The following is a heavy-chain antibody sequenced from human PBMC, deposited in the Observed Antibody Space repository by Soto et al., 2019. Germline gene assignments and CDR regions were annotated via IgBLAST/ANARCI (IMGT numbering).Heavy chain of an antibody. J-gene: IGHJ6*04. CDR3: AGGGAPGDV. CDR2: IIPILGIA. D-gene: IGHD2-2*01. CDR1: GGTFSSYT. Sequence: QVQLVQSGAEVKKPGSSVKVSCKASGGTFSSYTISWVRQAPGQGLEWMGRIIPILGIANYAQKFQGRVTITADKSTSTAYMEVSSRRSEDTAVYYCAGGGAPGDVWGKGTTVTVSS. V-gene: IGHV1-69*02.